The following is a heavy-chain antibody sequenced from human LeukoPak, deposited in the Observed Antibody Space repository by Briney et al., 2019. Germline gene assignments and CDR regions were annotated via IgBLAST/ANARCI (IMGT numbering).Heavy chain of an antibody. J-gene: IGHJ4*02. CDR1: GFTFSSYS. Sequence: PGGSLRLSCAASGFTFSSYSMNWVRQAPGKGLEWFSSISSSSSYIYYADSVKGRFTISRDNAKNSLYLQMNSLRAEDTAVYYCARGGVTTVTTIHYWGQGTLVTVSS. CDR3: ARGGVTTVTTIHY. CDR2: ISSSSSYI. V-gene: IGHV3-21*01. D-gene: IGHD4-17*01.